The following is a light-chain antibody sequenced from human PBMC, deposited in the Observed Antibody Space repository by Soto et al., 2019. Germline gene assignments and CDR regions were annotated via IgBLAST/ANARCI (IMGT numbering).Light chain of an antibody. CDR2: ATS. CDR3: QRYDSAPQT. Sequence: DIQMTQSPSSLSASVGDRVTITCRASQDINNFLAWYQQKPEKVPKLLISATSTLHSGVPSRFSGSGSGTDFTLTISSLQPEDFATYYCQRYDSAPQTFDQGTKVEIK. CDR1: QDINNF. J-gene: IGKJ1*01. V-gene: IGKV1-27*01.